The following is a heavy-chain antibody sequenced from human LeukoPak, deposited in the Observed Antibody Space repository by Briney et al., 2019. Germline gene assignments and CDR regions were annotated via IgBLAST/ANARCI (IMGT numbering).Heavy chain of an antibody. V-gene: IGHV3-74*01. CDR2: IKSDGITI. CDR1: GFTFSNYM. Sequence: GGSLRLSCAASGFTFSNYMMHWVRQAPGKGLVWVSRIKSDGITITYADSVKGRFTISRDNAKNTLYLQMNSLRAEDTAVYYCARSQSGKYDSWGQGTLVTVSS. CDR3: ARSQSGKYDS. D-gene: IGHD1-1*01. J-gene: IGHJ5*01.